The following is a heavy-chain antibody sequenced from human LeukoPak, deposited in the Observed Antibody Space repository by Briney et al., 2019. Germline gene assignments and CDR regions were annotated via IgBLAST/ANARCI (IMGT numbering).Heavy chain of an antibody. Sequence: SVKVSCKASGGTFTSYAISWVRQAPGQGLEWMGGIIPIFGTANYAQKFQGRVTITADESTSTAYMELSSLRSEDTAVYYCARIGRLGELSLSYYFDYWGQGTLVTVSS. CDR1: GGTFTSYA. D-gene: IGHD3-16*02. J-gene: IGHJ4*02. CDR3: ARIGRLGELSLSYYFDY. CDR2: IIPIFGTA. V-gene: IGHV1-69*13.